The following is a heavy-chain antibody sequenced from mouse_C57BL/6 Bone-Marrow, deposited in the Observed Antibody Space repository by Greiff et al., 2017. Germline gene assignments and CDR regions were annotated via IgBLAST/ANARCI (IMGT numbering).Heavy chain of an antibody. CDR1: GYTFTSYG. V-gene: IGHV1-81*01. D-gene: IGHD1-1*01. J-gene: IGHJ2*01. CDR2: IYPRRGNT. Sequence: QVNVKQSGAELARPGASVKLSCKASGYTFTSYGISWVQQRTGQGLEWIGEIYPRRGNTYSNEKFKGKATLTADKSSSTAYMDLRSLTSEDSAVYFSARTGQYYYVRYWGQCTTLTVSS. CDR3: ARTGQYYYVRY.